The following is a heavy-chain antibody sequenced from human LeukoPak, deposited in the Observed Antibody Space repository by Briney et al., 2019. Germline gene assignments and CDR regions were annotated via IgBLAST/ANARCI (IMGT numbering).Heavy chain of an antibody. D-gene: IGHD3-22*01. CDR3: ARAPSLYHYDSSGYPEGDAFDI. Sequence: SVKVSCKASGGTFSSYAISWVRQAPGQGLEWMGRIIPIFGTANYAQKFQGRVTITTDESTSTAYMELSSLRSEDMAVYYCARAPSLYHYDSSGYPEGDAFDIWGQGTMVTVSS. CDR1: GGTFSSYA. J-gene: IGHJ3*02. CDR2: IIPIFGTA. V-gene: IGHV1-69*05.